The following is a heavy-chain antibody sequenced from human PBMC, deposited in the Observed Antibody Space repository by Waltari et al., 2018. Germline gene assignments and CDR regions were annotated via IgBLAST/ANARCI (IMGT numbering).Heavy chain of an antibody. CDR3: ARTYQSGSYSDY. CDR2: IDTRNGVT. D-gene: IGHD1-26*01. V-gene: IGHV1-2*02. Sequence: QVQLVQSGAEVKKPGASVKVSCKTSGYPFTSYYMHWVRQAPGQGLEWMERIDTRNGVTNYAQKYQGRVTMTRDTSISTAYMELSRLISNDTAVYYCARTYQSGSYSDYWGQGTPVTVSS. J-gene: IGHJ4*02. CDR1: GYPFTSYY.